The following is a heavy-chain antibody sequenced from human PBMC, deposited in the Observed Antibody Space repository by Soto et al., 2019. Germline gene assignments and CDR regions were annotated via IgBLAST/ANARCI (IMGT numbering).Heavy chain of an antibody. CDR3: AGGEPGAIRGTFDI. Sequence: SLNLSLNASSSTFPSPGRSLVFHLPVQKKKWMGWISAYNGNTNYAQKLQGRVTMTTDTSTSTAYMELRSLRSDDTAVYYCAGGEPGAIRGTFDIWGKGTMDSV. D-gene: IGHD2-2*02. J-gene: IGHJ3*02. CDR2: ISAYNGNT. CDR1: SSTFPSPG. V-gene: IGHV1-18*01.